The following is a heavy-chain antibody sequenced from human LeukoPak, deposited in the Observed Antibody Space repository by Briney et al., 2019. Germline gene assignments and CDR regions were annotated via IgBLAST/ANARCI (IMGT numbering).Heavy chain of an antibody. CDR2: ISSSSSYI. D-gene: IGHD3-3*01. V-gene: IGHV3-21*01. CDR3: ARFHDDPGSGVDN. Sequence: GGSLRLSCAASGFTFSSYSMNWVRQAPGKGLEWGSSISSSSSYIYYADSVKGRFTISRDNAKNSLYLQMNSLRAEDTAVYYCARFHDDPGSGVDNWGQGTLVTVSS. CDR1: GFTFSSYS. J-gene: IGHJ4*02.